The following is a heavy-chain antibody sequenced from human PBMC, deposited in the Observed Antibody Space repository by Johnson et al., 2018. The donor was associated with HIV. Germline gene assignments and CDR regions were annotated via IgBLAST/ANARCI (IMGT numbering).Heavy chain of an antibody. Sequence: QVQLVESGGGVVQPGGSLRLSCVASGFIFSTYGMHWVRQAPGKGLEWLAFIRYDGSNDYYVDSVKGRLPISRDNPKNSLYLQMNSLRVEDTAVYYCARQRGCDIWGQGTMVTVSS. V-gene: IGHV3-30*02. CDR2: IRYDGSND. J-gene: IGHJ3*02. CDR1: GFIFSTYG. CDR3: ARQRGCDI.